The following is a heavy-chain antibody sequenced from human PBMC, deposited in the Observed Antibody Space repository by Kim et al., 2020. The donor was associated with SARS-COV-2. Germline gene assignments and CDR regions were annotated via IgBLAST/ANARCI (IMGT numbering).Heavy chain of an antibody. CDR2: IKSKTDGGTT. V-gene: IGHV3-15*01. CDR3: TTGPRGGSSWYPYFDY. J-gene: IGHJ4*02. Sequence: GGTLRLSCAASGFTFSNAWMSWVRQAPGKGLEWVGRIKSKTDGGTTDYAAPVKGRFTISRDDSKNTLYLQMNSLKTEDTAVYYCTTGPRGGSSWYPYFDYWGQGTLVTVSS. D-gene: IGHD6-13*01. CDR1: GFTFSNAW.